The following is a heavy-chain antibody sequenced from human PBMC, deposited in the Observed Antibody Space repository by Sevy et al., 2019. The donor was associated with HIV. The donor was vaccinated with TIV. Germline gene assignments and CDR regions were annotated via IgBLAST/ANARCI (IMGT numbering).Heavy chain of an antibody. CDR3: ARDRLWLSGGYYYGMDV. D-gene: IGHD5-18*01. V-gene: IGHV4-30-4*01. CDR2: IYYSGST. J-gene: IGHJ6*02. CDR1: DGSISSGDYY. Sequence: SETLSLTCTVSDGSISSGDYYWSWIRQPPGKGLEWIGYIYYSGSTYYNPSLKSRVTISVDTSKNQFSLKLSSVTAADTAVYYCARDRLWLSGGYYYGMDVWGQGTTVTVSS.